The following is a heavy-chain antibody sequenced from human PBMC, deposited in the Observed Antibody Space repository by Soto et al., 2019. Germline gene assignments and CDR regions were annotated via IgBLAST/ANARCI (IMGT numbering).Heavy chain of an antibody. V-gene: IGHV3-23*01. CDR1: GFTFSSYA. CDR3: AKRATGTYFDY. CDR2: ISGSGGST. D-gene: IGHD1-1*01. Sequence: EVQLLESGGGLVQPGGSLRLSCSASGFTFSSYARNWVRQAPGKGLEWVSVISGSGGSTYYADSVKGRFTISRDNSKNTLYLQMNSLRAEDTAVYYCAKRATGTYFDYWGQGTLVTVSS. J-gene: IGHJ4*02.